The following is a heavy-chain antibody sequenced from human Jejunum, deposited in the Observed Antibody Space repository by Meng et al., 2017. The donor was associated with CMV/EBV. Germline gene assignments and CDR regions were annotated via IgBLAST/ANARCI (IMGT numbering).Heavy chain of an antibody. J-gene: IGHJ4*02. Sequence: QLQLRESGPRLVTPSQTMSLPCTVSGGSVITDNHYWGWIRQSPGKGLEWIGSIYYRGSTFYNTALRGRVTISVDTSQNQFSLKLTSVTAADTAVYYCTRQDYSNYAGFWGQGTLVTVSS. CDR2: IYYRGST. CDR1: GGSVITDNHY. CDR3: TRQDYSNYAGF. D-gene: IGHD4-11*01. V-gene: IGHV4-39*07.